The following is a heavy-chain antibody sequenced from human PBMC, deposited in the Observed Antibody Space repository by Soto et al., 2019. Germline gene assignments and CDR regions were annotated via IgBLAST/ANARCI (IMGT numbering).Heavy chain of an antibody. CDR1: GFTFSNYA. J-gene: IGHJ4*02. Sequence: EVQLLESGGGLVQPGGSLRLSCVASGFTFSNYAMTWVRQAPGKGLEWVSAISGGGGDTFYADSVQGRFTISRDNSKRTLYLQMNNLRAEDTAVYYCAKGDQERQWVFPDNWGPGTLVTVSS. CDR2: ISGGGGDT. V-gene: IGHV3-23*01. CDR3: AKGDQERQWVFPDN. D-gene: IGHD3-22*01.